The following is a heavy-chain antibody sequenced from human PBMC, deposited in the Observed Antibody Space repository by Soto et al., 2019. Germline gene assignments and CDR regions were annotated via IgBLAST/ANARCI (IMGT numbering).Heavy chain of an antibody. D-gene: IGHD2-2*01. J-gene: IGHJ6*03. CDR1: GYTFTGYY. CDR3: ARGHIVVVTAATSANDYYYYMDV. CDR2: INPNSGGT. V-gene: IGHV1-2*04. Sequence: ASLKVSCKACGYTFTGYYMHWVRQAPGQGLEWMGWINPNSGGTNYAQKFQGWVTMTRDTSISTAYMELSRLRSDDTAVYYCARGHIVVVTAATSANDYYYYMDVWGKGTTVTVSS.